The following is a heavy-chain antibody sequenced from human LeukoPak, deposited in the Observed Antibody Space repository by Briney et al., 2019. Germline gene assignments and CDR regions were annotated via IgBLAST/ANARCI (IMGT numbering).Heavy chain of an antibody. Sequence: SETLSLTCTVSGGSMSSYYWRWIRQPPGKGLEWIGYIYYSGSTNYNPSLKSRVTISVDTSKNQFSLKLSSVTAADTAVYYCARGGAGSSYNCFDPWGQGTLVTVSS. J-gene: IGHJ5*02. CDR2: IYYSGST. D-gene: IGHD3-16*01. CDR1: GGSMSSYY. CDR3: ARGGAGSSYNCFDP. V-gene: IGHV4-59*08.